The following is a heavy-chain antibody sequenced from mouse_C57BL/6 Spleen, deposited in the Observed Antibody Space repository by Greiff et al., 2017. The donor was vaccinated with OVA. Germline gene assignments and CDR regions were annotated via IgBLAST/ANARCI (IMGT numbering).Heavy chain of an antibody. J-gene: IGHJ2*01. V-gene: IGHV14-2*01. CDR2: IDPEDGET. D-gene: IGHD1-1*01. CDR1: GFTIKDYY. Sequence: EVQVVESGAELVKPGASVKLSCTASGFTIKDYYMHWVKQRTEQGLEWIGSIDPEDGETKSAPKFQGKATITADTSSNPAYLQLSGLTSEDTAVYYCASYGSSYFDYWGQGTTLTVSS. CDR3: ASYGSSYFDY.